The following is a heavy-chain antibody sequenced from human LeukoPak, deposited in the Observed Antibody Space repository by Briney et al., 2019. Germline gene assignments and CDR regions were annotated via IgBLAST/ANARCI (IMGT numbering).Heavy chain of an antibody. CDR3: ARDEAPYSRRAFDI. CDR1: GFTFSSYA. D-gene: IGHD4-11*01. CDR2: VSSNGGST. Sequence: PGGSLRLSCAASGFTFSSYAMHWVRQAPGKGLEYVSAVSSNGGSTYYADSVKGRFTISRDNSKNTLYLQMGSLRAEDMAVYYCARDEAPYSRRAFDIWGQGTMVTVSS. J-gene: IGHJ3*02. V-gene: IGHV3-64*02.